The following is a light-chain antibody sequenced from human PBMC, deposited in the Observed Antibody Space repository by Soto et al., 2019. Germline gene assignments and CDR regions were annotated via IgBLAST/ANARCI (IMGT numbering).Light chain of an antibody. Sequence: EIVLTQSPATLSLSPGERATLSCRASQSVTSSLAWFQQKPGQAPRLLIYDISARATGIPARFSGSGSGTDFTLTISSLEPEDLAVYYCQQRSSWPTFGGGTKVEIK. J-gene: IGKJ4*01. CDR1: QSVTSS. CDR2: DIS. CDR3: QQRSSWPT. V-gene: IGKV3-11*01.